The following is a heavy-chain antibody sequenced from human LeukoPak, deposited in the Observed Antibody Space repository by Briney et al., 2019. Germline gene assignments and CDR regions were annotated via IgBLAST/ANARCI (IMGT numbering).Heavy chain of an antibody. D-gene: IGHD3-16*02. CDR3: ARPRPYDYVWGSYRPDAFDI. CDR1: GGSVSRSSYY. CDR2: MHYSGST. V-gene: IGHV4-39*01. Sequence: SETLSLTCTVSGGSVSRSSYYWGWIRQPPGKGLEWIGSMHYSGSTYYNPSLKSRVTISVDTSKNQFSLKLSSVTAADTAVYYCARPRPYDYVWGSYRPDAFDIWGQGTMVTVSS. J-gene: IGHJ3*02.